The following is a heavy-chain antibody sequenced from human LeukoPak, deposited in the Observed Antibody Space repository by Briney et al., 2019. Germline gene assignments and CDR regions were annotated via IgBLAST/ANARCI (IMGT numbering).Heavy chain of an antibody. D-gene: IGHD7-27*01. Sequence: PGGSLRLSCAASGFTFSSYGMHWVRQAPGKGLEWVSAISCGCGSTYYADSVKGRFTIPRDNSNNTLYLQMNSLRAEDTAVYYCAKAQELGNYEFFLFDYWGQGALVTVSS. V-gene: IGHV3-23*01. CDR2: ISCGCGST. CDR3: AKAQELGNYEFFLFDY. CDR1: GFTFSSYG. J-gene: IGHJ4*02.